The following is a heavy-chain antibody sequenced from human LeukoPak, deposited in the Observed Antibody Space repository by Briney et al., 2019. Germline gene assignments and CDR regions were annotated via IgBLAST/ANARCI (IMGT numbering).Heavy chain of an antibody. CDR1: GFTFGSYS. Sequence: GGSLRLSCAGSGFTFGSYSMNWVRHAPGKGLEWGSYIGHTGSITDYADSVKGRFTISRDNAKNSLYLQMNTLRAEDTAVYYCVRDGAVVTSGNYPWRYFQYWGQGTLVTVSS. CDR2: IGHTGSIT. J-gene: IGHJ1*01. V-gene: IGHV3-48*04. D-gene: IGHD3-10*01. CDR3: VRDGAVVTSGNYPWRYFQY.